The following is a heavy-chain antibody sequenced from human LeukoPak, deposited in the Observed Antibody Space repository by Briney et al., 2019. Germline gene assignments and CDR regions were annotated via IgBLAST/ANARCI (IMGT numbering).Heavy chain of an antibody. V-gene: IGHV6-1*01. CDR1: GDSVSRNTAG. CDR3: ARISSSNWYNERGAFDV. D-gene: IGHD6-13*01. CDR2: TYYRSKWYS. J-gene: IGHJ3*01. Sequence: SQTLSLTCAISGDSVSRNTAGWNWIRQSPSRGLEWLGRTYYRSKWYSDFAPSVRNRITINPDTSKNQFSLKLRSVTAADTAVYYCARISSSNWYNERGAFDVWGQGTMVTVSS.